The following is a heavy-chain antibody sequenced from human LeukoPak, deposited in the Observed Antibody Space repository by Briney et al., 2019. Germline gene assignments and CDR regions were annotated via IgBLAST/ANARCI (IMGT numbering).Heavy chain of an antibody. CDR1: GFTFSSYS. CDR3: ARGPMYYYDSSGYYFDY. CDR2: ISSSSSYI. J-gene: IGHJ4*02. D-gene: IGHD3-22*01. Sequence: SGGSLRLSCAASGFTFSSYSMNWVRQAPGKGLEWVSSISSSSSYIHYADSVKGRFTISRDNAKNSLYLQMNSLRAEDTAVYYCARGPMYYYDSSGYYFDYWGQGTLVTVSS. V-gene: IGHV3-21*01.